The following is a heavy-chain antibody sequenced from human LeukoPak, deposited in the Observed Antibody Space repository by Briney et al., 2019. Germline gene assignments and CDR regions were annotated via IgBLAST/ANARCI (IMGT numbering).Heavy chain of an antibody. Sequence: GGSLRLSCAVSGFTLSNSAMHWVRQAPGKGLEWVATISFDESEKFYADSVKGRFTISRDTSKNTVYLQMNSLRAEDTAVNYCAKDKNWSWSLDYWGQGTLVTVSS. CDR1: GFTLSNSA. CDR3: AKDKNWSWSLDY. V-gene: IGHV3-30*18. CDR2: ISFDESEK. J-gene: IGHJ4*02. D-gene: IGHD6-13*01.